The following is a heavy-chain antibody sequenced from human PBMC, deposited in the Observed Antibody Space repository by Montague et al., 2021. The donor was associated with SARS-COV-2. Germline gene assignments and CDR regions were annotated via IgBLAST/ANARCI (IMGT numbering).Heavy chain of an antibody. CDR3: ARHSGRDTIFGVVIIFDAFDI. CDR1: GGSISSSNYY. D-gene: IGHD3-3*01. J-gene: IGHJ3*02. V-gene: IGHV4-39*01. CDR2: IYYSGST. Sequence: SETLSLTCTVSGGSISSSNYYWGWIRQPPGKGLVWIGSIYYSGSTYYTPSLKSRVTISVDTSKNQFSLRLSSVTAADTAVYYCARHSGRDTIFGVVIIFDAFDIWGQGTMVTVSS.